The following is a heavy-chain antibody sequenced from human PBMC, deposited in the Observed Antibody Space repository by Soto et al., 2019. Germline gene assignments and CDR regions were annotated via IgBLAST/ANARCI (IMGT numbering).Heavy chain of an antibody. J-gene: IGHJ6*02. CDR1: GGSFSGYY. Sequence: QVQLQQWGAGLLKPSETLSLTCAVYGGSFSGYYWSWIRQPPGKGLEWIGEINHSGSTNYNPSLKSRVTISVDPSKNQFSLKLSSVTAADTAVYYCARGGIAAAGPYYYYGMDVWGQGTTVTVSS. CDR2: INHSGST. D-gene: IGHD6-13*01. V-gene: IGHV4-34*01. CDR3: ARGGIAAAGPYYYYGMDV.